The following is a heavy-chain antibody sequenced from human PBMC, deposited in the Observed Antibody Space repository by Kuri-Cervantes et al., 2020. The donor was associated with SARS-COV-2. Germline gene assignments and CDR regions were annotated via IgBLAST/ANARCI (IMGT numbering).Heavy chain of an antibody. CDR1: GGSISSYY. D-gene: IGHD1-26*01. Sequence: GSLRLSCTVSGGSISSYYWSWIRQPPGKGLEWIGYIYYSGSTNYNPSLKSRVTISVDTSKNQFSLKLSSVTAADTAVYYCARHGFRGIVGANSYFDYWGQGTLVTVSS. J-gene: IGHJ4*02. CDR3: ARHGFRGIVGANSYFDY. V-gene: IGHV4-59*08. CDR2: IYYSGST.